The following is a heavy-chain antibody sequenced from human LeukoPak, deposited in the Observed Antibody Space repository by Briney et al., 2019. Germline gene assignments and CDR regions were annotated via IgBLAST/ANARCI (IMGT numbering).Heavy chain of an antibody. CDR1: GFTFSSYA. CDR2: ISYDGSNK. J-gene: IGHJ4*02. CDR3: ASLGSGSYYRDY. D-gene: IGHD3-10*01. Sequence: QAGGSLRLSCAASGFTFSSYAMHWVRQAPGKGLEWVAVISYDGSNKYYADSVKGRFTISRDNSKNTLYLQMNSLRAEDTAVYYCASLGSGSYYRDYWGQGTLVTVSS. V-gene: IGHV3-30*04.